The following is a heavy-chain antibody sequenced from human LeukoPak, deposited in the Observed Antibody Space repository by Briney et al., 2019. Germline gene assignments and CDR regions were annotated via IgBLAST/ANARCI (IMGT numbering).Heavy chain of an antibody. CDR2: INPNGGST. CDR3: ARERRAWGEDF. D-gene: IGHD3-16*01. CDR1: GYTFTDYY. J-gene: IGHJ4*02. Sequence: ASVKVSCKASGYTFTDYYMHWVRQAPGQGLEWVGLINPNGGSTGYAQRFQGRVTVTTDTSTSTVYMELNSLGSEDTAVYYCARERRAWGEDFWGQGTLVTVSS. V-gene: IGHV1-46*01.